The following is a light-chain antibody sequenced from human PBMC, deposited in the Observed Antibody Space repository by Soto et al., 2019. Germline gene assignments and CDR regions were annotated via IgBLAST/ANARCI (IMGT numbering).Light chain of an antibody. CDR3: SSYTGSSTLYD. J-gene: IGLJ1*01. Sequence: QSGLTQPPSVSAAPGQKVTISCSGSSSNIGGNSVSWYQQLPGTAPKLLIYDDDKRPSGIPDRFSGSKSGNTASLTISGLQAEDEAEYYCSSYTGSSTLYDFGTGTKVTVL. CDR2: DDD. V-gene: IGLV1-51*01. CDR1: SSNIGGNS.